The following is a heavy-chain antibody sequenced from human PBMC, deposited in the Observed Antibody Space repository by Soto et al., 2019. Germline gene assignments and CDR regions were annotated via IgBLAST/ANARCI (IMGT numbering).Heavy chain of an antibody. Sequence: ASVKVSCKASGGTFSSYAIIWVRQAPGQGLEWMGGIIPIFGTANYAQKFQGRVTVTADDSTSTAYMELSSLRSEDTAVYYCARSVDYYDMDVWGQGTTVTVAS. CDR1: GGTFSSYA. V-gene: IGHV1-69*13. CDR3: ARSVDYYDMDV. D-gene: IGHD2-2*01. CDR2: IIPIFGTA. J-gene: IGHJ6*02.